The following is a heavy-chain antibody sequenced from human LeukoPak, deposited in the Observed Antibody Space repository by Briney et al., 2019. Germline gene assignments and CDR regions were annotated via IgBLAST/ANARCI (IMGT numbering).Heavy chain of an antibody. CDR2: IRYDGSNK. CDR3: ARADSSGYYHPIN. CDR1: GFTFSSYG. Sequence: GGSLRLSCAASGFTFSSYGMHWVRQAPGKGLEWVAFIRYDGSNKYYADSVKGRFTISRDNSKNTLYLQMNSLRAEDTAVYYCARADSSGYYHPINWGQGTLVTVSS. J-gene: IGHJ4*02. D-gene: IGHD3-22*01. V-gene: IGHV3-30*02.